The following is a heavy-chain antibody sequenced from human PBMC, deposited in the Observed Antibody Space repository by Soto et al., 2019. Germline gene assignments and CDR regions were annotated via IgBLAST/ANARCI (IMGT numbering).Heavy chain of an antibody. CDR3: ASMPVVVIALGYFDP. CDR1: GDSISSSYY. V-gene: IGHV4-38-2*02. CDR2: VYYTGFT. J-gene: IGHJ5*02. Sequence: QLQLQESGPGLVKPSETLSLTCTVSGDSISSSYYWGWVRQPPGKGLECIGAVYYTGFTYYNPSLKGRLTISLDASKNQFSLRLTSVTAAHTVIYYCASMPVVVIALGYFDPWGPGTLVTVSS. D-gene: IGHD2-21*01.